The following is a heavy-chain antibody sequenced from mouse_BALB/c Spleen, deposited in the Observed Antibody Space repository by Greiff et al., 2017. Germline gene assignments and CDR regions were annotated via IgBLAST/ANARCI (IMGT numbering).Heavy chain of an antibody. CDR1: GYTFTSYT. CDR3: AREGTKFDY. J-gene: IGHJ2*01. Sequence: VKLMESGAELARPGASVKMSCKASGYTFTSYTMHWVKQRPGQGLEWIGYINPSSGYTNYNQKFKDKATLTADKSSSTAYMQLSSLTSEDSAVYYCAREGTKFDYWGQGTTLTVSS. V-gene: IGHV1-4*01. CDR2: INPSSGYT. D-gene: IGHD3-3*01.